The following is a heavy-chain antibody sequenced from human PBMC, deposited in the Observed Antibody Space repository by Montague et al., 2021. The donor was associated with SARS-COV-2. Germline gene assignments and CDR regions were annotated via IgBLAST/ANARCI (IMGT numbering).Heavy chain of an antibody. Sequence: SETRSLTCTVSGGSISTYYWSWIRQPPGKGLEWIGCIYYSGSTNYNPSLKSRVTISVDTSKNQFSLKLSSVTAADTAVYYCARHGPFVVVTAIHDTFDIWGQGTMVTVSS. V-gene: IGHV4-59*08. CDR3: ARHGPFVVVTAIHDTFDI. CDR1: GGSISTYY. D-gene: IGHD2-21*02. CDR2: IYYSGST. J-gene: IGHJ3*02.